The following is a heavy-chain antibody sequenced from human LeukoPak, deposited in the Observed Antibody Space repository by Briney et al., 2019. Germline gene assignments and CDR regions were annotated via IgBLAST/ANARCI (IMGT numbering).Heavy chain of an antibody. D-gene: IGHD1-1*01. CDR1: GFTFSSYA. J-gene: IGHJ4*02. Sequence: GRSLRLSCAASGFTFSSYAMHWVRQAPGKGLEWVAVISYDGSNKYYADSVKGRFTISRDNSKNTLYLQMNSLRAEDTAVYYCARDHRYGGLFDYWGQGTLVTVSS. V-gene: IGHV3-30*04. CDR2: ISYDGSNK. CDR3: ARDHRYGGLFDY.